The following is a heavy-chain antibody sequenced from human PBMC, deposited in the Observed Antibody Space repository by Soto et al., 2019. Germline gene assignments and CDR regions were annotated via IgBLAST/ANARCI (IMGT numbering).Heavy chain of an antibody. Sequence: GGSLRLSCAASGFTFSSYSMNWVRQAPGKGLEWVSYISSSSSTIYYADSVKGRFTISRDNAKNSLYLQMNSLRDEDTAVYYCARDGPRKITSGLLYYYGMDVWGQGTTVTVSS. V-gene: IGHV3-48*02. CDR1: GFTFSSYS. CDR2: ISSSSSTI. J-gene: IGHJ6*02. CDR3: ARDGPRKITSGLLYYYGMDV. D-gene: IGHD3-10*01.